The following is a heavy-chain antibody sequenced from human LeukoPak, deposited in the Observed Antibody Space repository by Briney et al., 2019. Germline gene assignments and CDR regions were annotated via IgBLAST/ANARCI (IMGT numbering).Heavy chain of an antibody. J-gene: IGHJ4*02. Sequence: SETLSLTCAVYGGSFSGYYWSWIRQPPGKGLEWIGEINHSGSTNYNPSLKSRVTISVDTSKNQFSLKLSSVTAADTAVYYCASIGNYYDSSGYYHTFDYWGQGTLVTVSS. CDR3: ASIGNYYDSSGYYHTFDY. V-gene: IGHV4-34*01. CDR1: GGSFSGYY. D-gene: IGHD3-22*01. CDR2: INHSGST.